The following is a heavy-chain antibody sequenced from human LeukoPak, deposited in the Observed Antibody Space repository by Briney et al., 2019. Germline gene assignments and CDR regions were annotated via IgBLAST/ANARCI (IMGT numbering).Heavy chain of an antibody. CDR3: ASSPQSGIAAAGSRGYFQH. Sequence: NTGGSLRLSCAASGFTFSSYSMNWVRQAPGKGLEWVSYISSSSSYIYYADSVKGRFTISRDNAKNSLYLQMNSLRAEDTAVYYCASSPQSGIAAAGSRGYFQHWGQGTLVTVSS. V-gene: IGHV3-21*05. CDR1: GFTFSSYS. CDR2: ISSSSSYI. D-gene: IGHD6-13*01. J-gene: IGHJ1*01.